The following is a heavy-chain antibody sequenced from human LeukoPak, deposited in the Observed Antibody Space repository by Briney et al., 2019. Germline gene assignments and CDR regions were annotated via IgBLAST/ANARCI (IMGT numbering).Heavy chain of an antibody. CDR2: ISSSGSTI. CDR1: GFTFSDYY. Sequence: GGSLRLSCAASGFTFSDYYMSWIRQAPGKGLEWVSYISSSGSTIYYADSVKGRFTISRDNAKNSLNLQMNSLRAEDTAVYYCARSALLVEMATIGEDFWGQGTLVTVSS. CDR3: ARSALLVEMATIGEDF. V-gene: IGHV3-11*01. J-gene: IGHJ4*02. D-gene: IGHD5-24*01.